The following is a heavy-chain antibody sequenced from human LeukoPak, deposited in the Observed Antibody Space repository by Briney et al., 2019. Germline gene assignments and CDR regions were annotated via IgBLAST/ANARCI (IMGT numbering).Heavy chain of an antibody. CDR2: INPSGGST. D-gene: IGHD6-19*01. V-gene: IGHV1-46*01. J-gene: IGHJ3*02. CDR1: GYTFTSYY. Sequence: ASVKVSCKASGYTFTSYYMHWVRQAPGQGLEWMGIINPSGGSTSYAQKFQGRVTMTRDTSTSTVYMELSSLRSEDTAVYYCAREPLRWLVRGTRAFDIWGQGTMVTVSS. CDR3: AREPLRWLVRGTRAFDI.